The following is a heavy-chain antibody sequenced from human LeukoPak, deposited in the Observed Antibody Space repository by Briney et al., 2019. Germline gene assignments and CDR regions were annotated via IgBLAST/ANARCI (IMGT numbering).Heavy chain of an antibody. Sequence: HWASVKVSCKASGYTFTDYYMHWVRQAPGQGLEWMGWINPNSGGTNYAQKFQDRVTMTRDTSISTAYMELSRLRSDDTAVYYCARAIAGAGSKGYFDYWGQGTLVTVSS. J-gene: IGHJ4*02. CDR3: ARAIAGAGSKGYFDY. V-gene: IGHV1-2*02. D-gene: IGHD6-13*01. CDR2: INPNSGGT. CDR1: GYTFTDYY.